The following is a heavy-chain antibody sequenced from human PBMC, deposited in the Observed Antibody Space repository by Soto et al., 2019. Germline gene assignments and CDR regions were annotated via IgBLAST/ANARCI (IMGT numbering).Heavy chain of an antibody. CDR3: AKRGRGAVAFDY. Sequence: EVQLLESGGGLVQPGGSLRLSCAASGFTFSSYAMSWVRQAPGKGLEWVSTISGSSGSTYYADSVRGRFTISRDNSKNTLYLQRNGLRAEDTAVYYCAKRGRGAVAFDYWGQGTLVTVSS. CDR1: GFTFSSYA. CDR2: ISGSSGST. V-gene: IGHV3-23*01. D-gene: IGHD6-19*01. J-gene: IGHJ4*02.